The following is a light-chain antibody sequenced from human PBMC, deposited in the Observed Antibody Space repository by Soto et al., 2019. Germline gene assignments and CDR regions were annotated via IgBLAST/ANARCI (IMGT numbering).Light chain of an antibody. Sequence: DIQMTQSPSSLFASVGDRVTITCRASQSISSYLSWYQQKPGKAPKLLIYAASSLQSGVPSRFSDSRSSTEFALTIGSLQPEDFATDYCEESYSTLFSFGPGTKVDIK. CDR1: QSISSY. J-gene: IGKJ3*01. V-gene: IGKV1-39*01. CDR3: EESYSTLFS. CDR2: AAS.